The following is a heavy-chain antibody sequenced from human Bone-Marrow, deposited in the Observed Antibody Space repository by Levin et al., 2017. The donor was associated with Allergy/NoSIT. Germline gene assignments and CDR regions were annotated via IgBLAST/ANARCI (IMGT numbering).Heavy chain of an antibody. J-gene: IGHJ2*01. CDR3: ANLKMAYCRSTSCHLKDWGNYWNFDL. V-gene: IGHV5-51*01. CDR1: GYDFTTYW. Sequence: GESLKISCKGSGYDFTTYWIGWVRQMPGKGLEWMGIIYPGDSDTRYSPSFQGQVTISVDKSISTAYLQWSSLRASDTAIYYCANLKMAYCRSTSCHLKDWGNYWNFDLWGRGTLVTVSS. CDR2: IYPGDSDT. D-gene: IGHD3-16*02.